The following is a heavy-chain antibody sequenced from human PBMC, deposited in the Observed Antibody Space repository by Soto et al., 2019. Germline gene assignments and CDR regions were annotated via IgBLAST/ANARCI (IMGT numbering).Heavy chain of an antibody. Sequence: PSETLSLTCTVSGGSISSYYWSWIRQPPGKGLEWTGYIYYSGSTNYNPSLKSRVTISVDTSKNQFSLKLSSVTAADTAVYYCARRSGYWSEEYYWYFDLWGRGTLVTVSS. D-gene: IGHD2-8*02. V-gene: IGHV4-59*08. CDR3: ARRSGYWSEEYYWYFDL. J-gene: IGHJ2*01. CDR1: GGSISSYY. CDR2: IYYSGST.